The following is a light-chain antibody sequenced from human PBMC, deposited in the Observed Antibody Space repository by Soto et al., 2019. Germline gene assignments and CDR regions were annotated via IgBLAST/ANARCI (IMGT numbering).Light chain of an antibody. J-gene: IGLJ2*01. CDR1: SSNIAKNY. CDR3: VSWDISLSVV. CDR2: DND. V-gene: IGLV1-51*01. Sequence: QSALTQPPSVSAAPGQKVTISCSGSSSNIAKNYGYWYQQHPGTSPKLLIFDNDKRPSGIPDRFSGSKSGTSATLGITGLQTGDEADYYCVSWDISLSVVFGGGTKLTVL.